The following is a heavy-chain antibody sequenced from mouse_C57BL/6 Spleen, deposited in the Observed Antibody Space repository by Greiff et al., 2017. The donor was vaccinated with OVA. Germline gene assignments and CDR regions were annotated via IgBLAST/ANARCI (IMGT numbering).Heavy chain of an antibody. CDR3: ARKDYSYEGFAY. Sequence: EVQLQQSGPGLVKPSQSLSLTCSVTGYSITSGYYWNWIRQFPGNKLEWMGYISYDGSNNYNPSLKNRISITRDTSKNQFFLKLNSVTTEDTATYYCARKDYSYEGFAYWGQGTLVTVSA. CDR1: GYSITSGYY. CDR2: ISYDGSN. J-gene: IGHJ3*01. V-gene: IGHV3-6*01. D-gene: IGHD2-12*01.